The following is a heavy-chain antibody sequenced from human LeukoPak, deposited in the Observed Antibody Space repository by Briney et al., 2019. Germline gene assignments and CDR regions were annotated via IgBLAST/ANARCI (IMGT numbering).Heavy chain of an antibody. CDR2: IYYSGST. Sequence: SETLSLTCTVSGGSISNKYWSWIRQPPGKGLEWIGYIYYSGSTNYNPSLKSRVTILVDTSKNQFSLKLSSVTAADTAVYYCARELSGTGETYMDVWGKGTTVTISS. CDR1: GGSISNKY. D-gene: IGHD1-26*01. CDR3: ARELSGTGETYMDV. V-gene: IGHV4-59*01. J-gene: IGHJ6*03.